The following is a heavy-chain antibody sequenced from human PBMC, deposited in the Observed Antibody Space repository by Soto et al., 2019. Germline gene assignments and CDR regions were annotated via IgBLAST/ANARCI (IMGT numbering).Heavy chain of an antibody. CDR1: GYSLTTYW. CDR3: ARFSMTTVTPLD. V-gene: IGHV5-51*01. Sequence: GASLKISCKGSGYSLTTYWVGWVRQMPGKGLEWMGIIYPGDSDTRYSPSFQGRVTISADKSISTAYLQWSSLKASDTAIYYCARFSMTTVTPLDWGQGTLVTVSS. D-gene: IGHD4-17*01. J-gene: IGHJ4*02. CDR2: IYPGDSDT.